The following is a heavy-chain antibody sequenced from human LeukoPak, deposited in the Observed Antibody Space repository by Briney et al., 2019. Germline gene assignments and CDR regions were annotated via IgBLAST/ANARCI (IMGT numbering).Heavy chain of an antibody. CDR1: GFTFSSYS. D-gene: IGHD6-19*01. Sequence: GGSLRLSCAASGFTFSSYSMNWVRQAPGKGLEWVSSISSSSSYIYYADSMKGRFTISRDNSKNTLYLQMNSLRAEDTAVYYCAKESAVAGTWGQGTLVTVSS. V-gene: IGHV3-21*04. CDR2: ISSSSSYI. CDR3: AKESAVAGT. J-gene: IGHJ5*02.